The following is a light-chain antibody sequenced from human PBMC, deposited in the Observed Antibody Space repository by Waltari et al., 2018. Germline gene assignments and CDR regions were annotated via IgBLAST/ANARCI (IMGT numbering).Light chain of an antibody. CDR1: QRIDRW. V-gene: IGKV1-5*03. CDR3: QQYDRYLWT. CDR2: QAF. Sequence: DIQMTQSPSTLSASVGDTVTITCRPSQRIDRWLSWYQQTPGTAPKHLIHQAFNLQTGVPPRFSGSGSGTEFTLTISNLLPDDFATYYCQQYDRYLWTFGQGTKVEL. J-gene: IGKJ1*01.